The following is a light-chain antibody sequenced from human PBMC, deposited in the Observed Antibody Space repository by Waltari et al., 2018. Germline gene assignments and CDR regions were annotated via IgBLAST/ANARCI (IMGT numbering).Light chain of an antibody. J-gene: IGKJ1*01. Sequence: IVLTQSPGTLSLSLGERATVSCRTSQSVSWALAWYQQKPGQAPRLRIYGASTRATGIPDRFSGSGSGTDFSLTISRLEPDDFAVYYCQHYLRLPVTFGQGTTVEI. CDR2: GAS. CDR3: QHYLRLPVT. V-gene: IGKV3-20*01. CDR1: QSVSWA.